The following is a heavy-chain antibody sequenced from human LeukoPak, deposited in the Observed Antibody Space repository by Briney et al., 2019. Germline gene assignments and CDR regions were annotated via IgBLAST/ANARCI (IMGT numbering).Heavy chain of an antibody. CDR2: IHYSGST. D-gene: IGHD2-15*01. CDR1: GGSFSSADNY. CDR3: ARDELLYDS. J-gene: IGHJ4*02. Sequence: SETLSLTCTVSGGSFSSADNYCSWIRQAPGKGLEWIGYIHYSGSTFYSPSLKSRVTMSVDTSKNQFSLKLNSVTAADTAVYYCARDELLYDSWGQGTLVTVSS. V-gene: IGHV4-30-4*01.